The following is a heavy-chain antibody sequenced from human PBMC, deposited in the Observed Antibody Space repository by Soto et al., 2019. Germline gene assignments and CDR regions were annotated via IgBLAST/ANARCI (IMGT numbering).Heavy chain of an antibody. J-gene: IGHJ4*02. CDR3: AIRASYYDSSGYFDY. CDR1: GLPCISYW. D-gene: IGHD3-22*01. Sequence: GGSHRLSSTASGLPCISYWMHWVRQATGKGLVWVSRINSDGSSTSYADSVKGRFTISRDNAKNTLYLQMNSLRAEDTAVYYCAIRASYYDSSGYFDYWGQGTLVTVSS. V-gene: IGHV3-74*01. CDR2: INSDGSST.